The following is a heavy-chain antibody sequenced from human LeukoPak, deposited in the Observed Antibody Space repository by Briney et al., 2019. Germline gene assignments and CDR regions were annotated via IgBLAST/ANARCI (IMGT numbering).Heavy chain of an antibody. J-gene: IGHJ4*02. D-gene: IGHD6-19*01. CDR1: GGSISSYY. CDR2: IYYSGST. CDR3: ARASYSSPSNPLDY. Sequence: SETLSLTCTVSGGSISSYYWSWIRQPPGKGLEWIGYIYYSGSTNYNPSLKSRVTISVDTSKNQFSLKLSSVTAADTAVYYCARASYSSPSNPLDYWGQGTLVTVSS. V-gene: IGHV4-59*01.